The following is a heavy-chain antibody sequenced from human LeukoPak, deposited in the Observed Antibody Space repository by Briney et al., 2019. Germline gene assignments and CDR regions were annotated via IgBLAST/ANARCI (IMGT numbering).Heavy chain of an antibody. D-gene: IGHD3-22*01. CDR1: GYTSTGYY. CDR2: INPNSGGT. CDR3: AREAPYDSSGCSFDY. Sequence: ASVKVSCKASGYTSTGYYMHWVRRAPGQGLEWMGWINPNSGGTNYAQKFQGGVTMTRDTSISTAYMELSRLRSDDTAVYYCAREAPYDSSGCSFDYWGQGTLVTVSS. V-gene: IGHV1-2*02. J-gene: IGHJ4*02.